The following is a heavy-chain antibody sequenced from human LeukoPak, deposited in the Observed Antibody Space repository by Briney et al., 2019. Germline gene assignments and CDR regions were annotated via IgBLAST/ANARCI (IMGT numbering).Heavy chain of an antibody. J-gene: IGHJ4*02. CDR2: ISGSGGST. D-gene: IGHD3-3*01. CDR3: AKDPGYDFWSGYAQFGYFDY. Sequence: GGSLRLSCAASGFTFSSYAMSWVRQAPGKGLEWVAAISGSGGSTYYADSVKGRFTISRDSSKNTLYLQMNSLRAEDTAVYYCAKDPGYDFWSGYAQFGYFDYWGQGTLVTVSS. CDR1: GFTFSSYA. V-gene: IGHV3-23*01.